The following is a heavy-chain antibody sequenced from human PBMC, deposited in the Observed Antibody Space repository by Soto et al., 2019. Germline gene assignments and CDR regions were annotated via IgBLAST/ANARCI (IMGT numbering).Heavy chain of an antibody. CDR1: GFTFSSYE. V-gene: IGHV3-48*03. J-gene: IGHJ3*02. CDR3: AREGGIYYDSSGYYYNRAFDI. D-gene: IGHD3-22*01. Sequence: PGGSLRLSCAASGFTFSSYEMNWVRQAPGKGLEWVSYISSSGSTIYYADSVKGRFTISRDNAKNSLYLQMNSLRAEDTAVYYCAREGGIYYDSSGYYYNRAFDIWGQGTMVTV. CDR2: ISSSGSTI.